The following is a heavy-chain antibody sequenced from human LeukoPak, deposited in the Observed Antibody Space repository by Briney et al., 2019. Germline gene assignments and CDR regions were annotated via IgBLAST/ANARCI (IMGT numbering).Heavy chain of an antibody. D-gene: IGHD3-3*01. V-gene: IGHV1-2*06. J-gene: IGHJ4*02. CDR1: GYTFTGYY. CDR3: ARGYFYDFFYFDY. CDR2: INPNSGGT. Sequence: GASVKVSCKASGYTFTGYYMHWVRQAPGQGLEWMGRINPNSGGTNYAQKFQGRVTMTRDTSISTAYMELSRLRSDDAAVYYCARGYFYDFFYFDYWGQGTLVTVSS.